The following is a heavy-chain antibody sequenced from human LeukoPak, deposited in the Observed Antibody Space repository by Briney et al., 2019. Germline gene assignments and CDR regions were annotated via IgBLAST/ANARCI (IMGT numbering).Heavy chain of an antibody. CDR2: IYPGDSDT. V-gene: IGHV5-51*01. CDR1: GYSFTSYW. D-gene: IGHD2-2*01. J-gene: IGHJ4*02. Sequence: GESLKISCKGSGYSFTSYWIGWVRQMPGKGLEWMGIIYPGDSDTRYSPSFQGQVTISADKSISTAYLQWSSLKASDTAMYYCARAVYRGNCSSTSCYAAFDYWGQGTLVTVSS. CDR3: ARAVYRGNCSSTSCYAAFDY.